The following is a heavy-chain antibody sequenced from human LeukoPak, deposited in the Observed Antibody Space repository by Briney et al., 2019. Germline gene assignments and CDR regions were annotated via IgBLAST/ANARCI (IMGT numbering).Heavy chain of an antibody. V-gene: IGHV1-24*01. CDR3: TTGRRYQLYDY. J-gene: IGHJ4*02. D-gene: IGHD1-1*01. Sequence: GASVKVSCKVFGNTLTELSMHWVRQAPGKGLESMGGFAPEDSETIYAQQFQGRLTMTEDTSTDTAYMELSRLTSEDTAVYYCTTGRRYQLYDYWGQGTLVTVSS. CDR1: GNTLTELS. CDR2: FAPEDSET.